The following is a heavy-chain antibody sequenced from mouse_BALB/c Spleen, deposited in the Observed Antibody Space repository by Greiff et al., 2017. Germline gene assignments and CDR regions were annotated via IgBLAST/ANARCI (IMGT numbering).Heavy chain of an antibody. J-gene: IGHJ4*01. V-gene: IGHV5-4*02. D-gene: IGHD1-2*01. CDR2: ISDGGSYT. Sequence: DVMLVESGGGLVKPGGSLKLSCAASGFTFSDYYMYWVRQTPEKRLEWVATISDGGSYTYYPDSVKGRFTISRDNAKNNLYLQMSSLKSEDTAMYYCARPSTADYAMDYWGQGTSVTVSS. CDR3: ARPSTADYAMDY. CDR1: GFTFSDYY.